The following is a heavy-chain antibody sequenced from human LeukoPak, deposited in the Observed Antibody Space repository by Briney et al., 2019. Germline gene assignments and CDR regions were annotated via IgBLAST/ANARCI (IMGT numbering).Heavy chain of an antibody. D-gene: IGHD6-19*01. J-gene: IGHJ4*02. CDR3: ARGASSGWAGRVDY. CDR2: IIPIFGTA. V-gene: IGHV1-69*06. Sequence: ASVKVSCKASGGTFSSYAISWVRQAPGQGLEWMGGIIPIFGTANYAQKFQGRVTITADKSTSTAYMELSSLRSEDTAVYYCARGASSGWAGRVDYWGQGTLVTVSS. CDR1: GGTFSSYA.